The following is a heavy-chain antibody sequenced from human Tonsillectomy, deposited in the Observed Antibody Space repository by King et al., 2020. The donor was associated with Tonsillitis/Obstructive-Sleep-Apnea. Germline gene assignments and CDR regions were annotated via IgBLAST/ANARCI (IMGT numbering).Heavy chain of an antibody. J-gene: IGHJ5*02. Sequence: DVQLVQSGAEVKKPGESLRISCKGSGYSFTTYWITWVRQMPGKGLEWMGRIDPSDSYTNYSPSFQGHVTISNDKSISTAYLQWSSPKASDTAMYYGASLGPPTGWNFRPAASWFDPWGQGTLVTVPS. D-gene: IGHD1-7*01. CDR2: IDPSDSYT. CDR3: ASLGPPTGWNFRPAASWFDP. V-gene: IGHV5-10-1*03. CDR1: GYSFTTYW.